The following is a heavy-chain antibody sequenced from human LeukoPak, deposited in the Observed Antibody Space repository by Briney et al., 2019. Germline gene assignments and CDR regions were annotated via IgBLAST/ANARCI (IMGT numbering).Heavy chain of an antibody. J-gene: IGHJ6*03. D-gene: IGHD2-15*01. CDR1: GGTFSSYA. V-gene: IGHV1-69*05. CDR2: IIPIFGTA. CDR3: ASLYCSGGSCYPGYYYMDV. Sequence: SVKVSCKASGGTFSSYAISWVRQAPGQRLEWMGGIIPIFGTANYAQKFQGRVTITTDESTSTTYMELSSLRSEDTAVYYCASLYCSGGSCYPGYYYMDVWGKGTTVTVSS.